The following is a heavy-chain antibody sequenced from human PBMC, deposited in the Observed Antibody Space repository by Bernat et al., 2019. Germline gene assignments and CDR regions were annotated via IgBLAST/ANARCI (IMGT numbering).Heavy chain of an antibody. CDR3: ARGNCANCWLVDH. D-gene: IGHD4/OR15-4a*01. V-gene: IGHV3-30*04. CDR2: MSYDGSNK. CDR1: GITFSGYA. J-gene: IGHJ4*02. Sequence: QVQLVESGGGVVQPGRSLRLSCAASGITFSGYAMHWVRQAPGKGLEWVALMSYDGSNKYYEDSVEGRFTISRDNSKNALYLQMNSLRAEDTAVYYCARGNCANCWLVDHWGQGTLVTVSA.